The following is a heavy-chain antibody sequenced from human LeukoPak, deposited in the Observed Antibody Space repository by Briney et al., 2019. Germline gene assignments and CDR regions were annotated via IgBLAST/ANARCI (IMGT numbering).Heavy chain of an antibody. Sequence: GGSLRLSCAASGFTFSTYNMNWVRHAPGKGLEWISSITSSSSYIYYADSVKGRFTISRDNAKNSLYPQMNSLRAEDTAVYYCARVHGGYPFDYWGQGTLVTVSS. J-gene: IGHJ4*02. CDR3: ARVHGGYPFDY. CDR2: ITSSSSYI. V-gene: IGHV3-21*01. CDR1: GFTFSTYN. D-gene: IGHD2-15*01.